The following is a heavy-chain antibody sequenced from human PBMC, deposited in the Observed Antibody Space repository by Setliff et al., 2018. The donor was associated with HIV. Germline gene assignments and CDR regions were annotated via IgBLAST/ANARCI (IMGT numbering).Heavy chain of an antibody. CDR2: ITWNGEVT. CDR1: GFKFDDYG. J-gene: IGHJ6*03. D-gene: IGHD6-19*01. Sequence: GGSLRLSCAASGFKFDDYGMNWVRQAPGKGLECVAGITWNGEVTAYAESTKGRFTISRDNARKSLYLQMNSLTTEDTALYYCVKDGSLAGRYYHYMDVWGKGTTVTVSS. V-gene: IGHV3-9*01. CDR3: VKDGSLAGRYYHYMDV.